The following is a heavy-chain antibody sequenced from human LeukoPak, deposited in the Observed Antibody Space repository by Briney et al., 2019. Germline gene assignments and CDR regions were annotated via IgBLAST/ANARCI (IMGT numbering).Heavy chain of an antibody. J-gene: IGHJ4*02. CDR1: GGTFSSYA. Sequence: SVKVSCKASGGTFSSYAISWVRQAPGQGLEWMGRIIPILGIANYAQKFQGRVTITADKSTSTAYMELSSLRSEDTAVYYCARGGGSGVYYFDYWGQGTLVTVS. D-gene: IGHD6-19*01. CDR3: ARGGGSGVYYFDY. V-gene: IGHV1-69*04. CDR2: IIPILGIA.